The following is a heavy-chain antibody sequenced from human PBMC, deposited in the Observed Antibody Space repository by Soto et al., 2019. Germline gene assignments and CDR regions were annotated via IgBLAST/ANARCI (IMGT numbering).Heavy chain of an antibody. CDR1: GFTFSGYS. V-gene: IGHV3-23*01. CDR2: ISGSGGST. Sequence: GGSLRLACAASGFTFSGYSMSWVRQSPGKGLEWVSAISGSGGSTYYADSVKGRFTISRDNSKNTLYLQMNSLRAEDTAVYYCAKDRGSVYYYYGMDVWGQGTTVTVSS. CDR3: AKDRGSVYYYYGMDV. J-gene: IGHJ6*02.